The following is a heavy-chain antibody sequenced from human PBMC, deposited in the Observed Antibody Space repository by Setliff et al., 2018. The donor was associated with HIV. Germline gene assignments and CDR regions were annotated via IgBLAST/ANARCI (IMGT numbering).Heavy chain of an antibody. J-gene: IGHJ6*02. D-gene: IGHD6-19*01. CDR1: GFTFSSYW. V-gene: IGHV3-74*01. CDR3: ARHRDGGSVVAGPYYYFGMDV. Sequence: GSLRLSCVASGFTFSSYWMHWVRQVPGKGLVWVSRINADGSSTTYADSVKGPFTISRDNAKNTLYLQMNSLTADDTAIFYCARHRDGGSVVAGPYYYFGMDVWGQGTTVTVSS. CDR2: INADGSST.